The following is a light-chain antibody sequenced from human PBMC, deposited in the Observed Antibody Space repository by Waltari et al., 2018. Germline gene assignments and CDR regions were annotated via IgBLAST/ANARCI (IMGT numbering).Light chain of an antibody. Sequence: QLVPNPSPPTLAPLGGPGKTPLTLNGGHNHHGNPWPPQQPEKGPRYLMKVNSDGSHSKGDEIPDRFSGSSSGAERYLTISSVQSEDEADYYCQTGGHGTWVFGGGTKLTVL. CDR3: QTGGHGTWV. V-gene: IGLV4-69*01. J-gene: IGLJ3*02. CDR1: GGHNHHG. CDR2: VNSDGSH.